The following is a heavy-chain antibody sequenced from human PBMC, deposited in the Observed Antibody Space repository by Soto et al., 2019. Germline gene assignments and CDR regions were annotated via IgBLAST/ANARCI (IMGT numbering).Heavy chain of an antibody. J-gene: IGHJ4*02. CDR1: GRSISNYY. Sequence: QVQLQESGPGLVKPWETLSLTCTVSGRSISNYYCSWIRQHPGKGLEWIGYIYYSGSTNYNPSLKSRVTISVDTSKNQFSLKLSSVTAADTAVYYCARHITVAGTFLDYWGQGTLVTVSS. D-gene: IGHD6-19*01. CDR3: ARHITVAGTFLDY. CDR2: IYYSGST. V-gene: IGHV4-59*08.